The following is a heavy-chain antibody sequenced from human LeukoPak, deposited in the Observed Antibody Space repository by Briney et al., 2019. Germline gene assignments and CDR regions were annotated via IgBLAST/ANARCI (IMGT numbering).Heavy chain of an antibody. D-gene: IGHD2-2*01. V-gene: IGHV4-39*07. Sequence: SETLSLTCTVSGGSISSSSYYWGWIRQPPGKGLEWIGEINHSGSTNYNPSLKTRVTISVDTSKNQFSLKLTSVTAADTAVYYCARLDIVLEPAASPNWFDPWGQGTLVTVSS. CDR2: INHSGST. CDR1: GGSISSSSYY. J-gene: IGHJ5*02. CDR3: ARLDIVLEPAASPNWFDP.